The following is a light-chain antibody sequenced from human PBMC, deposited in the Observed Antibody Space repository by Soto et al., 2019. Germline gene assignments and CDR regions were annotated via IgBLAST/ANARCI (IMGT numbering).Light chain of an antibody. J-gene: IGKJ4*01. CDR3: QKYNSAPLT. Sequence: DIQMTQSPSSLYASLGDRVTMTCRASQGIGIYLAWFQQRPGNNPKLLIYAASTLQSGVPSRFSGSVSGTDFTLTISSLQPEDVATDYCQKYNSAPLTFGGGTRVEIK. CDR2: AAS. CDR1: QGIGIY. V-gene: IGKV1-27*01.